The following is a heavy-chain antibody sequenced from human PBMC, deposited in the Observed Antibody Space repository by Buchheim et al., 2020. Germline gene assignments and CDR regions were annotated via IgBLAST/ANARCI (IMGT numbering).Heavy chain of an antibody. D-gene: IGHD5-24*01. V-gene: IGHV3-66*02. CDR1: GFTDNYNY. J-gene: IGHJ4*02. Sequence: EVQLVESGGGLVQPGGSLRLSCAASGFTDNYNYMTWVRQAPGQGLECVSTIYSDGNTYYAESVKARFTLSSDFSKHTLSLQMNRLRSDDTAVYYCARASPGRCYFENWGQGTL. CDR3: ARASPGRCYFEN. CDR2: IYSDGNT.